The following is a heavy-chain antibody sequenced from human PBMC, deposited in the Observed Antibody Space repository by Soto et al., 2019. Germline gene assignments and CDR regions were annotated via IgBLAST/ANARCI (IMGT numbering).Heavy chain of an antibody. J-gene: IGHJ4*02. CDR3: AKHRPNSSSWPDY. V-gene: IGHV3-30*18. CDR1: EFTIRNYG. CDR2: VSYDGSYK. D-gene: IGHD6-13*01. Sequence: GRLMRLPCAASEFTIRNYGRRRVRQDPGKGLEWVAVVSYDGSYKHHADSVKGRFTISRDNSKNTLYLQMNSLRAEDAALYYCAKHRPNSSSWPDYWGQGTLVTVSS.